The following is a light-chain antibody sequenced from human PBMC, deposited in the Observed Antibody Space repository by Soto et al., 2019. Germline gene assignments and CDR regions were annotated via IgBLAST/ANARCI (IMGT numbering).Light chain of an antibody. CDR2: GAS. V-gene: IGKV3-20*01. J-gene: IGKJ2*01. Sequence: EIVLTQSPGTLSLSPGERATLSCRASQSVSSSYLAWYQQKPGQAPRLLIYGASRRSTGIPDRFSGSGTETYFTLTIIKLEPEKSAVYYCHQYGSAPVYTFGQGTKLEIK. CDR3: HQYGSAPVYT. CDR1: QSVSSSY.